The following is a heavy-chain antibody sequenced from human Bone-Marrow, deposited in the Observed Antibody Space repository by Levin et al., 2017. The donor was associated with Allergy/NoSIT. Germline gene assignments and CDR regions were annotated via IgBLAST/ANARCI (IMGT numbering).Heavy chain of an antibody. CDR2: FDPEDAEA. V-gene: IGHV1-24*01. CDR1: GSTLTILS. J-gene: IGHJ3*02. D-gene: IGHD4-17*01. Sequence: WASVKVSCKVSGSTLTILSMHWVRQAPGKGLEWMGGFDPEDAEAVYAQRFQGRVTMTEDTSSDTAYMELSSLRSEDTAVYYCALASPGRAGTVPTRARENALDIWGQGTTVTVSS. CDR3: ALASPGRAGTVPTRARENALDI.